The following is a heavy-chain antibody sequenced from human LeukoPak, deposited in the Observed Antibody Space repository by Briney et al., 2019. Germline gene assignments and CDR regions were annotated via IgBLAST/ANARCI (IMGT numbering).Heavy chain of an antibody. V-gene: IGHV4-39*07. CDR2: IYYSGST. CDR1: GGSISSSSYY. Sequence: SETLSLTCTVSGGSISSSSYYWGWIRQPPGKGLEWIGSIYYSGSTYYNPSLKSRVTISVDTSKNQFSLKLSSVTAADTAVYYCARDYPGFDYWGQGTLVTVS. CDR3: ARDYPGFDY. D-gene: IGHD1-1*01. J-gene: IGHJ4*02.